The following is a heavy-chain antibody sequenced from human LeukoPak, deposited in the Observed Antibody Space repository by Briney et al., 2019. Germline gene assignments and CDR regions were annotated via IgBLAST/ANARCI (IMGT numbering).Heavy chain of an antibody. Sequence: ASVKVSCKASGYTFTSYAMHWVRQAPGQRLEWMGWISAYNGNTNYAQKLQGRVTMTTDTSTSTAYMELRSLRSDDTAVYYCARDLSIAALAHYYWGQGTLVTVSS. V-gene: IGHV1-18*01. J-gene: IGHJ4*02. D-gene: IGHD6-6*01. CDR1: GYTFTSYA. CDR2: ISAYNGNT. CDR3: ARDLSIAALAHYY.